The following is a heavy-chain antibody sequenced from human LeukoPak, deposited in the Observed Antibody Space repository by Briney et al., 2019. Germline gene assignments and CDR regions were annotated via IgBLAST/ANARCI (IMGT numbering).Heavy chain of an antibody. Sequence: SETLSLTCTVSGYSISSGFYWGWIRQPPGKGLEWIGSMYHSGSTYYNPSLKSRVTISVDTSKKQFSLKLNSVTAADTAVYYCARANYYDSSGYSRGAFDIWGQGTMVTVSS. CDR3: ARANYYDSSGYSRGAFDI. CDR2: MYHSGST. D-gene: IGHD3-22*01. CDR1: GYSISSGFY. V-gene: IGHV4-38-2*02. J-gene: IGHJ3*02.